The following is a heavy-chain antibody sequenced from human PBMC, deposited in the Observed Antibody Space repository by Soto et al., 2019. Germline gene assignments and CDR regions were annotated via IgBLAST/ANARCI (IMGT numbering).Heavy chain of an antibody. V-gene: IGHV4-34*01. Sequence: QVQLQQWGAGLLKPSETLSLTCAVYGGSFSGYYWSWIRQPPGKGLEWIGEINHSGSTNYNPSHKSRVTISVDTSKNQFSLKLSSVTAADTAVYYCARVDFWSGYSGSDWFDPWGQGTLVTVSS. CDR1: GGSFSGYY. D-gene: IGHD3-3*01. CDR3: ARVDFWSGYSGSDWFDP. CDR2: INHSGST. J-gene: IGHJ5*02.